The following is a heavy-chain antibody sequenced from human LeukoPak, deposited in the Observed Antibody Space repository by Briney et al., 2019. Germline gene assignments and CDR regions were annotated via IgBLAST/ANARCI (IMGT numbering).Heavy chain of an antibody. V-gene: IGHV1-2*02. CDR1: GYTFGDYY. CDR3: ARLRRETDIMLVPTAGQSLYL. Sequence: ASVKVSCKASGYTFGDYYMHWVRQAPGQGLEWMGWINPHSGGTNYAQRFQGRVTLTWDTSISTAYMELNRLISDDTAAYLCARLRRETDIMLVPTAGQSLYLWGQGTLVTVSS. CDR2: INPHSGGT. J-gene: IGHJ4*02. D-gene: IGHD3-16*01.